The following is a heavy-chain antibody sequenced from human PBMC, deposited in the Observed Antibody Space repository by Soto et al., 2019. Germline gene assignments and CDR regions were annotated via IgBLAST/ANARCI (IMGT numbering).Heavy chain of an antibody. CDR3: ARGVVVAATYDY. D-gene: IGHD2-15*01. V-gene: IGHV4-31*03. CDR1: GGSISSGGYY. Sequence: QVQLQESGPGLVKPSQTLSLTCTVSGGSISSGGYYWCWIRQHPGKGLEWIGYIYYSGSTYYNPSLNSRVTISVDTSKNQFSLKLSSVTAADTAAYYCARGVVVAATYDYWGQGTLVTVSS. J-gene: IGHJ4*02. CDR2: IYYSGST.